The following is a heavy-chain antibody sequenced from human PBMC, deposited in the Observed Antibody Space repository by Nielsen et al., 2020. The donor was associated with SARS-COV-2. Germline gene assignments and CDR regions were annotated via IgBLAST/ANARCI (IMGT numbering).Heavy chain of an antibody. Sequence: ASVKVSCKASGYTFTSYYMHWVRQAPGQGLEWMGIINPSGGSTSYAQRLQGRVTMTTDTSTSTAYMELRSLRSDDTALYYCAIHYYDSSGLTLDYWGQGTLVTVSS. CDR2: INPSGGST. J-gene: IGHJ4*02. CDR1: GYTFTSYY. CDR3: AIHYYDSSGLTLDY. D-gene: IGHD3-22*01. V-gene: IGHV1-46*01.